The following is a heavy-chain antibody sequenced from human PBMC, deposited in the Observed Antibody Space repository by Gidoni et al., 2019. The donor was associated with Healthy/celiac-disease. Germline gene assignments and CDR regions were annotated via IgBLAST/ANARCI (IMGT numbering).Heavy chain of an antibody. J-gene: IGHJ4*02. CDR2: ISYDGSNK. V-gene: IGHV3-30-3*01. Sequence: QVQLVESGGGVVQPGRSLRLSCAASGFTFRSYAMHWVRQAPGKGLEWVAVISYDGSNKYYADSVKGRFTISRDNSKNTLYLQMNSLRAEDTAVYYCARVNPVGAVGGYFDYWGQGTLVTVSS. D-gene: IGHD1-26*01. CDR3: ARVNPVGAVGGYFDY. CDR1: GFTFRSYA.